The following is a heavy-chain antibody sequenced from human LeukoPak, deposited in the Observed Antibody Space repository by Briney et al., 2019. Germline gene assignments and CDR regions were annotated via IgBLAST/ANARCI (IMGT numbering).Heavy chain of an antibody. J-gene: IGHJ5*02. Sequence: PSETLSLTCTVSGGSISSYYWSWIRQPPGKGLEWIGYIYYSGSTNYNPSLKSRVTISVDTSKNQFSLKLSSVTAADTAVYYCARGRGQWLVYNWFDPWGQGTLVTVSS. CDR1: GGSISSYY. V-gene: IGHV4-59*12. CDR2: IYYSGST. D-gene: IGHD6-19*01. CDR3: ARGRGQWLVYNWFDP.